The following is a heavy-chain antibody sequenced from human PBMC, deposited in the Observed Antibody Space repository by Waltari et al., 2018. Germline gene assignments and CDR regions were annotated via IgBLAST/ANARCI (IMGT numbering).Heavy chain of an antibody. CDR3: TSRHSGSSDY. CDR2: TKNKANRYTT. J-gene: IGHJ4*02. D-gene: IGHD1-26*01. V-gene: IGHV3-72*01. CDR1: GFTFSDHY. Sequence: EVQLVESGGGLVQPGGSLRLSCVVSGFTFSDHYMDWVRQAPGKGLGWVGRTKNKANRYTTEYAASVKGRFIISRDDSKNSLYLQMNSLKTEDTAVYFCTSRHSGSSDYWGQGTLVTVSS.